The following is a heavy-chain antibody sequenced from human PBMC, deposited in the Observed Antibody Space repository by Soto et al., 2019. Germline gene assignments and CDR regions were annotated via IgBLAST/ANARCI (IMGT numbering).Heavy chain of an antibody. D-gene: IGHD2-21*01. CDR1: GLTFSNVW. Sequence: VQLVESGGGFVKPGGSLRLSCAASGLTFSNVWMNWVRQAPGKGLEWVGHIKSKTDGGTTDYAAPVKGGFTISRDDSKNTLYLQMNSLKIDDTGVYYCTTDIWPYFQSDYWGQGTLVTVSP. CDR2: IKSKTDGGTT. CDR3: TTDIWPYFQSDY. J-gene: IGHJ4*02. V-gene: IGHV3-15*07.